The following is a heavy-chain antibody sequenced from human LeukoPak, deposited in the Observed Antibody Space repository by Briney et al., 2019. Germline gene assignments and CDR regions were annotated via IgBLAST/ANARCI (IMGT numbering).Heavy chain of an antibody. J-gene: IGHJ3*02. CDR2: ISYDGSNK. CDR1: GFTFSSYA. Sequence: GGSLRLSCAASGFTFSSYAMHWVRQAPGKGLEWVAVISYDGSNKYYADSVKGRFTISRDNSKNTLYLQMNSLRAEDTAVYYCARDRLVVVVVDAFDIWGQGTMVTVSS. CDR3: ARDRLVVVVVDAFDI. V-gene: IGHV3-30-3*01. D-gene: IGHD2-15*01.